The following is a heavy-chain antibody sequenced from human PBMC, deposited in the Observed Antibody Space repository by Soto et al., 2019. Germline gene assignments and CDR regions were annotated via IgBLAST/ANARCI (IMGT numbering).Heavy chain of an antibody. CDR3: AKRAVTGVLWFFDH. D-gene: IGHD6-19*01. CDR2: IGVSGADT. Sequence: EVQLLESGGDLVQPGGSLRLSCVASGFIFSDYPMTWVRQAPGKGLEWVSTIGVSGADTYYADSVKGRFTITRDNSKNTVYVQMNSLRAEDTAVYYCAKRAVTGVLWFFDHWGQGALVAVSS. CDR1: GFIFSDYP. J-gene: IGHJ4*02. V-gene: IGHV3-23*01.